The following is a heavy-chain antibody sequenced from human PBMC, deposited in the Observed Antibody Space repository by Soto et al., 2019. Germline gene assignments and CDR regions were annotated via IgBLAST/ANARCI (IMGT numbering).Heavy chain of an antibody. Sequence: VGSLRLSCAASGFTFSSYGMHWVRQAPGKGLEWVAVISYDGSNKYYADFVKGRFTISRDNSKNTLYLQMNSLRAEDTAVYYCAKDLGVWFGDRNYYYYYGMDVWGQGTTVTVSS. D-gene: IGHD3-10*01. J-gene: IGHJ6*02. CDR3: AKDLGVWFGDRNYYYYYGMDV. CDR1: GFTFSSYG. V-gene: IGHV3-30*18. CDR2: ISYDGSNK.